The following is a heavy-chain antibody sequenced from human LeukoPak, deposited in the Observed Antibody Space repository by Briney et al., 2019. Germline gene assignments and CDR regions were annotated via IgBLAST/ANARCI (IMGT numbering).Heavy chain of an antibody. D-gene: IGHD5-24*01. CDR3: ARGGDGYNYVYYFYY. J-gene: IGHJ4*02. CDR2: IIPIFGTA. Sequence: SVKVSCKASGGTFSSYAISWVRQAPGQGLEWMGGIIPIFGTANYAQKFQGRVTITADESTSTAYMELSSLRSEDTAVYYSARGGDGYNYVYYFYYWGQGTLVTVSS. V-gene: IGHV1-69*13. CDR1: GGTFSSYA.